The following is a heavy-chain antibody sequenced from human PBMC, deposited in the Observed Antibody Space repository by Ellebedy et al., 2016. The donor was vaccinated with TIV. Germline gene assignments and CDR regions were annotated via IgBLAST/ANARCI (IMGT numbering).Heavy chain of an antibody. CDR2: INHSGST. CDR3: ARQNYYYYYMEV. Sequence: SETLSLTXAVYGGSFSGYYWSWIRQPPGKGLEWIGEINHSGSTNYNPSLKSRVTISVDTSKNQFSLKLSSVTAADTAVYYCARQNYYYYYMEVWGKGTTVTVSS. V-gene: IGHV4-34*01. J-gene: IGHJ6*03. CDR1: GGSFSGYY.